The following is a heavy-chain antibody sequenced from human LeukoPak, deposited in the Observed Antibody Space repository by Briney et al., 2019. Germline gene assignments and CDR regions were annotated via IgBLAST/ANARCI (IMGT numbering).Heavy chain of an antibody. CDR1: GGSFSGYY. V-gene: IGHV4-34*01. CDR2: INHSGST. D-gene: IGHD3-22*01. CDR3: ARGSGDYYNSSGPHNWFDP. J-gene: IGHJ5*02. Sequence: PSETLSLTCAVYGGSFSGYYWSWIRQPPGKGLEWIGEINHSGSTNYNPSLKSRVTISVDTSKNQFSLKLSSVTAADTAVYYCARGSGDYYNSSGPHNWFDPWGQGTLVTVSS.